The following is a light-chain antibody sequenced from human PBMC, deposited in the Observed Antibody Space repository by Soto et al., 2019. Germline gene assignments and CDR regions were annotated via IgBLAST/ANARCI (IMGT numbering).Light chain of an antibody. CDR3: SSYAGRNISFYV. V-gene: IGLV2-8*01. CDR2: EVS. J-gene: IGLJ1*01. Sequence: QSELTQLPSASGSPGQSVTISCTGTSSDVGGYNYVSWYQQHPGKAPKLMIYEVSKRPSGVPDRFSGSKSGNTASLTVSGLQAEDEADYYCSSYAGRNISFYVFGTGTRSPS. CDR1: SSDVGGYNY.